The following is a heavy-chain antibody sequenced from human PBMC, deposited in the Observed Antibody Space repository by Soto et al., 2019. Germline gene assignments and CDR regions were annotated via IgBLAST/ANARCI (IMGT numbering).Heavy chain of an antibody. CDR1: GYSFTSYW. J-gene: IGHJ6*02. CDR3: ARLIAVASLDYYGMDV. D-gene: IGHD6-19*01. V-gene: IGHV5-51*01. CDR2: IYPGDSDT. Sequence: PGQSLKISCKGSGYSFTSYWIGWVRQMPGKGLEWMGIIYPGDSDTRYSPSFQGQVTISADKSISTAYLQWSSLKASDTAMYYCARLIAVASLDYYGMDVCGQGTTVTVSS.